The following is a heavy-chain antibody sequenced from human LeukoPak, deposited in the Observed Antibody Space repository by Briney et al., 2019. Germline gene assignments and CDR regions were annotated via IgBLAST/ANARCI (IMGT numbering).Heavy chain of an antibody. J-gene: IGHJ5*02. V-gene: IGHV4-38-2*02. CDR2: IYHSGST. Sequence: SETLSLTCTVSGYSISSGYYWGWIRQPPGKGLEWIGSIYHSGSTYYDPSLKSRVTISVDTSKNQFSLKLSSVTAADTAVYYCARVTGYSSSWPPNWFDPWGQGTLVTVSS. D-gene: IGHD6-13*01. CDR3: ARVTGYSSSWPPNWFDP. CDR1: GYSISSGYY.